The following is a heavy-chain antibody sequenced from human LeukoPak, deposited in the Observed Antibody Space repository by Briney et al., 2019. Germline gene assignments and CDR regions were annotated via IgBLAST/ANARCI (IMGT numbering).Heavy chain of an antibody. Sequence: SGPTLLQPPPTLTLTFTFSGFSLRTRGVGVGWIRQPPVKALESLALISWNDDKRYSPSLKSRLTITKDTSKNQVVLTMTNIDPVDTATYYCAHSLPGGERYSGTTYYFDYWGQGTLVTVSS. CDR2: ISWNDDK. J-gene: IGHJ4*02. D-gene: IGHD1-26*01. V-gene: IGHV2-5*01. CDR1: GFSLRTRGVG. CDR3: AHSLPGGERYSGTTYYFDY.